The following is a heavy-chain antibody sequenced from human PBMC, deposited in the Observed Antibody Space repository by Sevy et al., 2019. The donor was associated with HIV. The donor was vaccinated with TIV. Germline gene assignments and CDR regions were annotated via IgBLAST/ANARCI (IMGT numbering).Heavy chain of an antibody. J-gene: IGHJ4*02. Sequence: GGSLRLSCAASGFTFSSYAMSWVRQAPGKGLEWVSAISGSGGRTYYADSVKGRFTISRDNSKNTLYLQMNSLRAEDTAVYYCAKGEGAGWLFYFDYWGQGTLVTVSS. CDR2: ISGSGGRT. D-gene: IGHD3-22*01. CDR1: GFTFSSYA. V-gene: IGHV3-23*01. CDR3: AKGEGAGWLFYFDY.